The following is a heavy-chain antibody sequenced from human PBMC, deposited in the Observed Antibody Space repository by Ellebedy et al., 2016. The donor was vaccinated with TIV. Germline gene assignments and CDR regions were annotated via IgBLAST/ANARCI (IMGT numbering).Heavy chain of an antibody. Sequence: GESLKISCAASGFTFSGYYMSWFRQAPGMGPEWVSYISYSGDLMYYADSVKGRFTTSRDIAENSLYLQMNSLRAEDTAVYYCERLGVIAPAGASDYWGQGTLVIVSS. V-gene: IGHV3-11*01. CDR2: ISYSGDLM. CDR1: GFTFSGYY. J-gene: IGHJ4*02. D-gene: IGHD6-13*01. CDR3: ERLGVIAPAGASDY.